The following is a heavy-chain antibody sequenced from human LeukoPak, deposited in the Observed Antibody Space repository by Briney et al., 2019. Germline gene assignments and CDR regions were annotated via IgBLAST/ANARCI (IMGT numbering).Heavy chain of an antibody. Sequence: GGSLRLSCAASGFTFSSYAMDWVRQAPGKGLEWVAFIRYDGTNKYHADSVKGRFTVSRDNSKNTLYLQMNSLRAEDTALYYCAKEKGGDGYNDLDYWGQGTLVTVSS. CDR1: GFTFSSYA. J-gene: IGHJ4*02. CDR3: AKEKGGDGYNDLDY. D-gene: IGHD5-24*01. CDR2: IRYDGTNK. V-gene: IGHV3-30*02.